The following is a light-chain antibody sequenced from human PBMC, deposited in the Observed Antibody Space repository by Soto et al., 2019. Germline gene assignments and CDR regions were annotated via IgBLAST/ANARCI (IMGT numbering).Light chain of an antibody. CDR1: QSISTW. Sequence: DIQMTQSPSTLSASVGDRVTITCRASQSISTWLAWYQQKPGLAPKLLIYRASRLESGVPSTFSASGSETEFTLIVTSLQPDDFATYYCQQYQKIPWTFGQGTKVEVK. J-gene: IGKJ1*01. CDR2: RAS. CDR3: QQYQKIPWT. V-gene: IGKV1-5*03.